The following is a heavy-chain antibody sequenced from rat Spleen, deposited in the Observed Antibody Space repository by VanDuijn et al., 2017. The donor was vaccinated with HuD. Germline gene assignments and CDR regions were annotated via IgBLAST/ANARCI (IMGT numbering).Heavy chain of an antibody. CDR2: ISTGGGNT. V-gene: IGHV5S13*01. CDR3: ARHYVPPYYVMDA. Sequence: EVQLAETGGGLVQPGRSLKLSCAASGFTFSNYGMAWVRQAPTKGLEWVASISTGGGNTYYRDSVKGRFTISRDNAENTVYLEMNSLRSEDSATYYCARHYVPPYYVMDAWGQGASVTVSS. D-gene: IGHD3-1*01. CDR1: GFTFSNYG. J-gene: IGHJ4*01.